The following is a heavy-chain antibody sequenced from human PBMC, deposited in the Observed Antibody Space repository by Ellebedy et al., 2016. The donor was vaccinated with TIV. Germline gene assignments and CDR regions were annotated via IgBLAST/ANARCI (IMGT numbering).Heavy chain of an antibody. V-gene: IGHV4-31*03. D-gene: IGHD2-2*01. CDR2: IYYSGST. Sequence: LRLSCTVSGGSISSGGYYWSWIRQHPGKGLEWIGYIYYSGSTYYNPSLKSRVTISVDTSKNQFYLKLSSVTAADTVVYYCARGRGYCSSTSCYGGGNAFDIWGQGTMVTVSS. J-gene: IGHJ3*02. CDR3: ARGRGYCSSTSCYGGGNAFDI. CDR1: GGSISSGGYY.